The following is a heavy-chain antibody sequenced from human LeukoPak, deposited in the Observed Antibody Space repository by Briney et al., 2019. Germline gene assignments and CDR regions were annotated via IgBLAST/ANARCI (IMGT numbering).Heavy chain of an antibody. J-gene: IGHJ6*02. CDR3: ASGTSSGWPYYYYGMDV. D-gene: IGHD6-19*01. Sequence: PGRSLRLSCAASGFTFSSYGMHWVRQAPGKGLEWVAVIWYDGSNKYYADSVKGRFTISRDNSKNTLYLQMNSLRAEDTAVYYCASGTSSGWPYYYYGMDVWGQGTRSPSP. CDR1: GFTFSSYG. V-gene: IGHV3-33*01. CDR2: IWYDGSNK.